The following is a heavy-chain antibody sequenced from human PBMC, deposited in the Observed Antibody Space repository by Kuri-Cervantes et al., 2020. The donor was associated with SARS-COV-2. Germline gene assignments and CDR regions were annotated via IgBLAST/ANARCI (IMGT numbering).Heavy chain of an antibody. V-gene: IGHV3-33*08. CDR2: IWYDGSNK. CDR1: GFTFSSYG. J-gene: IGHJ4*02. Sequence: GESLKISCAASGFTFSSYGMHWVRQAPGKGLEWVAVIWYDGSNKYYADSVKGRFTISRDNSKNTLYLQMNSLRAEDTAVYYCARDPNPNSGYDLADGFDYWGQGTLVTVSS. D-gene: IGHD5-12*01. CDR3: ARDPNPNSGYDLADGFDY.